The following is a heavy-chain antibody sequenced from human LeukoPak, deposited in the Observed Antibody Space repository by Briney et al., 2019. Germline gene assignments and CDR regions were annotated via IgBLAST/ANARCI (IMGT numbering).Heavy chain of an antibody. CDR3: ARADYGDYGSVYYSDY. J-gene: IGHJ4*02. D-gene: IGHD4-17*01. Sequence: SGPTLVNPTQTLTLTCTFSGFSLSTSGMRVTWIRQPPGKALEWLARIDWDDKYYNTSLKTRLTISKDTSKNQVVLTMTNMDPVDTATYYCARADYGDYGSVYYSDYWGQGTLVTVSS. CDR2: IDWDDK. CDR1: GFSLSTSGMR. V-gene: IGHV2-70*04.